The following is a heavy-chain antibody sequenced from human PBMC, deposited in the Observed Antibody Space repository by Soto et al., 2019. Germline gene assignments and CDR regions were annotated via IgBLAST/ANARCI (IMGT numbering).Heavy chain of an antibody. Sequence: QITLNESGPTVVKPAETLTLTCTFSGFSLTTSGVGVGWIRQSPGKAPEWLALIYWDDDKRYSASLKSRLTIAKDTSKNQVVLTMASVYPADTATSVCAHRILRTFFALVTTTAIYFDFWGQGTPVVVSS. CDR2: IYWDDDK. CDR3: AHRILRTFFALVTTTAIYFDF. CDR1: GFSLTTSGVG. D-gene: IGHD3-3*01. V-gene: IGHV2-5*02. J-gene: IGHJ4*02.